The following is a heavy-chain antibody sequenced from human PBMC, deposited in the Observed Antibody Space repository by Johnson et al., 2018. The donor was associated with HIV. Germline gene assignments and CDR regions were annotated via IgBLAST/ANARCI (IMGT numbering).Heavy chain of an antibody. CDR3: AKDRVVTNDAFDI. D-gene: IGHD2-21*02. CDR1: GFTSSSYA. J-gene: IGHJ3*02. V-gene: IGHV3-23*04. CDR2: ISGRGGST. Sequence: VQLVESGGVVVQSGGSLILSCPASGFTSSSYAMSWVRQAPGKGLAWVSAISGRGGSTYYADSVQGRFTISRDNSKNTLDLQMNSLRAEDTAVYYCAKDRVVTNDAFDIWGQGTMVTVSS.